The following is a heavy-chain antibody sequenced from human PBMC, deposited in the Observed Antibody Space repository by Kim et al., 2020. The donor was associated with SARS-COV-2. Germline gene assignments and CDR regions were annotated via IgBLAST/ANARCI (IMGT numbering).Heavy chain of an antibody. V-gene: IGHV3-64D*09. D-gene: IGHD6-13*01. Sequence: GGSLRLSCSASGFTFSIHAMLWVRQAPGKGPEYVSGISSNGGSTYFADSVKGRFTISRDNSKNTVYLQMSSLRAEDTAIYYCGKGFSAAGLYCYFDYWG. CDR2: ISSNGGST. J-gene: IGHJ4*01. CDR3: GKGFSAAGLYCYFDY. CDR1: GFTFSIHA.